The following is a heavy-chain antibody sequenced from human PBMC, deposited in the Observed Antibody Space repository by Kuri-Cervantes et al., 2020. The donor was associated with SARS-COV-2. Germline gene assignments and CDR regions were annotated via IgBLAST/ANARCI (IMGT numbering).Heavy chain of an antibody. J-gene: IGHJ5*02. CDR3: ARDRWGYSYGPGGFDP. CDR2: IIPIFGTA. CDR1: GGTFSSYA. V-gene: IGHV1-69*05. Sequence: SVKVSCKASGGTFSSYAISWVRQAPGQGLEWMEGIIPIFGTANYAQKFQGRVTITTDESTSTAYMELSSLRSEDTAVYYCARDRWGYSYGPGGFDPWGQGTLVTVSS. D-gene: IGHD5-18*01.